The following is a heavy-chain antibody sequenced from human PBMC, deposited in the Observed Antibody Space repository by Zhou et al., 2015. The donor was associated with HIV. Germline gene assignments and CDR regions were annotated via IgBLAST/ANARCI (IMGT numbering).Heavy chain of an antibody. CDR1: GFNFSVYT. Sequence: EVQLLESGGGLAQPGGSLRLSCEVSGFNFSVYTMIWVRQRPGKGLEWISYISRSGATIHYSDSVRGRLNISRDNAKNSVYLQMDGLRDEDTAIYYCARRRFEGSLSLDTWGHGTMVTVSS. J-gene: IGHJ5*01. CDR3: ARRRFEGSLSLDT. V-gene: IGHV3-48*02. CDR2: ISRSGATI. D-gene: IGHD3-10*01.